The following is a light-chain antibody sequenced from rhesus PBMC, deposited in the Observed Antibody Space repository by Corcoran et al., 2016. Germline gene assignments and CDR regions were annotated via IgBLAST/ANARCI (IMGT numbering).Light chain of an antibody. J-gene: IGKJ2*01. CDR1: QSLLDSEDGNNY. CDR2: EVS. CDR3: MQGIEFPMYS. V-gene: IGKV2-104*02. Sequence: DIVMTQTPLSLPVTPGEPASISCRSSQSLLDSEDGNNYLDWYLQKPGQSPQLLIYEVSNRASGVPDRFSGSGSDTDFKLKISRVEAEDVGVYYCMQGIEFPMYSFGQGTKVEIK.